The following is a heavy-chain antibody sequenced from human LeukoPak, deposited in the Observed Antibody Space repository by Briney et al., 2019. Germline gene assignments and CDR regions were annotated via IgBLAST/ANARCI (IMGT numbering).Heavy chain of an antibody. CDR2: ISYTGKT. CDR1: GGSLGIAGYY. D-gene: IGHD5-24*01. CDR3: ARCGEEGYAAYFFDD. J-gene: IGHJ4*02. Sequence: SETLSLTCSVSGGSLGIAGYYWAWIRQHPGKGLEWFGYISYTGKTFYNPSLKSRVVISTNTSTNQLSLRLNSVTAADTAMYFCARCGEEGYAAYFFDDWGQGTLVAVSS. V-gene: IGHV4-31*03.